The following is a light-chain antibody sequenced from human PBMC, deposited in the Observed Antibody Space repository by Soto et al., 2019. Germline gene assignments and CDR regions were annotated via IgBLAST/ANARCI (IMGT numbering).Light chain of an antibody. Sequence: DIQMTQSPSSLSASVGDRVTITCRASQSISSYLNWYQQKPGKAPKLLIYAASSLQSGVPSRFSGSGSGTDFTLTISSLQPEDFPTYYCQQSYSTPRTFDEGTKVEIK. CDR1: QSISSY. J-gene: IGKJ1*01. CDR3: QQSYSTPRT. V-gene: IGKV1-39*01. CDR2: AAS.